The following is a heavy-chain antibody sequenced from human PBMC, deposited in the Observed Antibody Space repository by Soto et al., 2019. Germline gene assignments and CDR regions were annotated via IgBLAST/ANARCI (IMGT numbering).Heavy chain of an antibody. V-gene: IGHV2-5*02. CDR1: GFSLTTSGVG. D-gene: IGHD3-3*01. Sequence: QITLNESGPTQVKPRQTLTLTCTFSGFSLTTSGVGVGWIRQSPGKAPEWLALSYWDDDKRYSPSLKSRLTITKDTSKNQVVLTMAVLDPADTATYYCAHRVLRTVFGLVTTTAIYFDFWGQGTPVAVSS. CDR2: SYWDDDK. CDR3: AHRVLRTVFGLVTTTAIYFDF. J-gene: IGHJ4*02.